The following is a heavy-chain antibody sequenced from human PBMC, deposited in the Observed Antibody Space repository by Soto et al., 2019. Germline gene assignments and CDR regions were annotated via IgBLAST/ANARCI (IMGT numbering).Heavy chain of an antibody. CDR3: ARDILFDY. CDR1: GYTLTELS. Sequence: GASVKVSCKVSGYTLTELSMHWVRQAPGKGLEWMGGFDPEDGETIYAQKFQGRVTITEDTSTNTAYMELSSLRSEDTAVYYCARDILFDYWGQGTLVTVSS. J-gene: IGHJ4*02. D-gene: IGHD2-15*01. V-gene: IGHV1-24*01. CDR2: FDPEDGET.